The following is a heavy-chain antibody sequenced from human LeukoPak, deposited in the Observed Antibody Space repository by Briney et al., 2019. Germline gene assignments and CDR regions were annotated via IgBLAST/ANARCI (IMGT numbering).Heavy chain of an antibody. CDR3: AREPSLEGTSSYNY. CDR2: MNPNSGNT. D-gene: IGHD6-6*01. CDR1: GYTFTSYD. J-gene: IGHJ4*02. Sequence: ASVKVSCKASGYTFTSYDINWVRQTTGQGLEWMGWMNPNSGNTGCAQKFQGRLTMTGDNSITTAYMELSGPTSEDMAIYYCAREPSLEGTSSYNYWGQGTLVTVSS. V-gene: IGHV1-8*01.